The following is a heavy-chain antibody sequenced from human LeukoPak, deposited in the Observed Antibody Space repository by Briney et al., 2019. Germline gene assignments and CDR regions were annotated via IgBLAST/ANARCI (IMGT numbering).Heavy chain of an antibody. CDR1: GFTFSDYW. D-gene: IGHD1-20*01. V-gene: IGHV3-7*03. J-gene: IGHJ4*02. Sequence: AGGSLRLSCAASGFTFSDYWMSWVRQAPGKGLEWVANINQDGSLKYYVDSVKGRFTISRDNAKNSLYLQMNSLRAEDTALYYCARTNEYNWNDAHFDYWGQGTLVTVSS. CDR3: ARTNEYNWNDAHFDY. CDR2: INQDGSLK.